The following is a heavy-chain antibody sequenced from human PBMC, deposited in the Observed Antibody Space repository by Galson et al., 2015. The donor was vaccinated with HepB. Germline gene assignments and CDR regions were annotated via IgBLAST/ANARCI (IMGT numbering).Heavy chain of an antibody. D-gene: IGHD5-24*01. J-gene: IGHJ4*02. CDR2: ISYDGRNK. V-gene: IGHV3-30*04. CDR1: GFTFSSYA. Sequence: SLRLSCAASGFTFSSYAMHWVRQAPGKGLEWVTIISYDGRNKYYADSVKGRFTISRDNSKNTLYLQMNSLRAEDTAVYYCARDKTTQLYFDYWGQGTLVTVSS. CDR3: ARDKTTQLYFDY.